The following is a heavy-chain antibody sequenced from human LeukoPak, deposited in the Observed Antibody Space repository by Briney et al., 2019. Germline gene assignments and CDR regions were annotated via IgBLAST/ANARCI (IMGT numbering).Heavy chain of an antibody. CDR1: GFTVSNNY. D-gene: IGHD3-10*01. CDR2: ISWNSKKI. CDR3: ARVMYGMVRGVMESDY. V-gene: IGHV3-9*01. J-gene: IGHJ4*02. Sequence: GGSLRLSCAASGFTVSNNYMSWVRQPPGKGLEWVSGISWNSKKIGYADSVKGRFTISRDNAKNTLYLQMNSLRAEDTAVYYCARVMYGMVRGVMESDYWGQGTLVTVSS.